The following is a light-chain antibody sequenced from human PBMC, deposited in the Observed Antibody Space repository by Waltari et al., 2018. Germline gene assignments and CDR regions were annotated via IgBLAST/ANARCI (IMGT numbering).Light chain of an antibody. J-gene: IGKJ4*01. CDR1: QSLAHSDGNTY. V-gene: IGKV2-30*02. CDR2: RIS. Sequence: DVVMTQSPLSLPVTLGQPASISCSSSQSLAHSDGNTYLNWFHQRPGQSPRRLIYRISHRDSGVPDRFSGSGSGTDFTLTISSLEPEDFAVYYCQQRYNWPPLTFGGGTKVEIK. CDR3: QQRYNWPPLT.